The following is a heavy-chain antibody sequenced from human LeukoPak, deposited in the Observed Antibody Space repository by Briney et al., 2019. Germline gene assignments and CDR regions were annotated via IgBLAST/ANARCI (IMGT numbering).Heavy chain of an antibody. CDR3: ARFGSGWWYNDY. J-gene: IGHJ4*02. D-gene: IGHD6-19*01. CDR1: GASVTSYY. Sequence: SETLSLTCAVSGASVTSYYWTWIRQPPGKGLEWIGYIYHTGNIKYNPSLNSRVTISIDTSKNQFSLKLSSVTAADTAVYYCARFGSGWWYNDYWGQGTLVTVSS. V-gene: IGHV4-59*02. CDR2: IYHTGNI.